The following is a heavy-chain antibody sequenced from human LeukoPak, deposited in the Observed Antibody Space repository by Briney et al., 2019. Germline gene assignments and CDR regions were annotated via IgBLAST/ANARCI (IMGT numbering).Heavy chain of an antibody. J-gene: IGHJ3*02. CDR2: IYSGRT. CDR1: GGSISRYY. Sequence: SETLSLTCTVSGGSISRYYWSWIRQPPGEGLEWIGDIYSGRTNYNPSLKSRVTISVDTSKNQFSLKLSSVTAAGTAVYYCARLGVGATDAFDIWGQGTMVTVSS. CDR3: ARLGVGATDAFDI. D-gene: IGHD1-26*01. V-gene: IGHV4-59*08.